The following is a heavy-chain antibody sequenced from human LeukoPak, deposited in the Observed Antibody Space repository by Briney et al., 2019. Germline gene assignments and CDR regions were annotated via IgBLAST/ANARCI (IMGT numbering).Heavy chain of an antibody. D-gene: IGHD2-21*02. J-gene: IGHJ4*02. CDR2: IHYSGST. V-gene: IGHV4-59*08. CDR1: GGSIGTYH. Sequence: SETLSLTCTVSGGSIGTYHWSWIRQPPGKRLEWIGYIHYSGSTSYNPSLRSRVTISVDTSKNQFSLKLSSVTAADTAVYFCARHGCGGDCTFDYWGQGTLVTVSS. CDR3: ARHGCGGDCTFDY.